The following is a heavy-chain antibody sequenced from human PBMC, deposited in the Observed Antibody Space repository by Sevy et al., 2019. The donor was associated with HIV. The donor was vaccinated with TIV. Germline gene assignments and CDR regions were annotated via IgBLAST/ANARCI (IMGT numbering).Heavy chain of an antibody. CDR2: LKSKADGGTV. CDR1: GFAFGDYA. D-gene: IGHD1-1*01. CDR3: TRWKGLQSIFDY. Sequence: GGSLRLSCTTSGFAFGDYAMNWVRQAPGKGLEWVAFLKSKADGGTVDHAPSVKCRFTISRDDSKSIAYLQMNDLTTVDTAVYYCTRWKGLQSIFDYWGQGALVTVSS. J-gene: IGHJ4*02. V-gene: IGHV3-49*04.